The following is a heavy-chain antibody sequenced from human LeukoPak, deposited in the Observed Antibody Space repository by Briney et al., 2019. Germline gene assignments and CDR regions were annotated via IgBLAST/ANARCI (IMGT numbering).Heavy chain of an antibody. D-gene: IGHD2-21*02. J-gene: IGHJ4*02. CDR3: AKDGIGLLRYFDY. Sequence: TGGSLRLSCAASGFTFSSYAMSWVRKAPGKGLEWVSGISSSGGSSYYADSVKGRFTISRDNSKNTLYVQMNSLRAEDTAVYYCAKDGIGLLRYFDYWGQGTLVTVSS. CDR1: GFTFSSYA. CDR2: ISSSGGSS. V-gene: IGHV3-23*01.